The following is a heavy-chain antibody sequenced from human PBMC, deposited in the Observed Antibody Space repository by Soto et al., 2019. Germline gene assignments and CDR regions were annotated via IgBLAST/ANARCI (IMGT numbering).Heavy chain of an antibody. CDR1: GFTFSSYA. V-gene: IGHV3-30-3*01. Sequence: QVQLVESGGGVVQPGRSLRLSCAASGFTFSSYAMHWVRQAPGKGLEWVAVISYDGSNKYYADSVKGRFTISRDNSKNTLDLQMNRLRAEDTAVYYCARGQQWQNYFDYWGQGTLVTVSS. CDR2: ISYDGSNK. D-gene: IGHD6-19*01. CDR3: ARGQQWQNYFDY. J-gene: IGHJ4*02.